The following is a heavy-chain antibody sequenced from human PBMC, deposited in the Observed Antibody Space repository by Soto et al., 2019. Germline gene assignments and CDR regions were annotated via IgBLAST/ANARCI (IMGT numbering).Heavy chain of an antibody. D-gene: IGHD1-26*01. V-gene: IGHV1-46*01. CDR2: INPGYPAGRST. Sequence: ASVKGSCTASGYPLTTFFMHWVRHAPGQGLEWMGVINPGYPAGRSTTYAQKFQGRVTMTTDTSTSTVYMELSRLRSDDKAVYYCEREARVAGATTGMDVWGQGTTVTVSS. CDR1: GYPLTTFF. J-gene: IGHJ6*02. CDR3: EREARVAGATTGMDV.